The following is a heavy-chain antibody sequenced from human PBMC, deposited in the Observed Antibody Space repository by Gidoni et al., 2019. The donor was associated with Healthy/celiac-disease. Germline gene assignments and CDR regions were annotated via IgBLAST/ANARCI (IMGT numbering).Heavy chain of an antibody. Sequence: EVQLLESGGGLVQPGGSLRLYCASSGFTFSSYAMRWVRQAPGKGLEWVSAISGSGGSTYYADSVKGRFTISRDNSKNTLYLQMNSLRAEDTAVYYCAKLPLMVYALALFDYWGQGTLVTVSS. J-gene: IGHJ4*02. CDR3: AKLPLMVYALALFDY. CDR2: ISGSGGST. D-gene: IGHD2-8*01. CDR1: GFTFSSYA. V-gene: IGHV3-23*01.